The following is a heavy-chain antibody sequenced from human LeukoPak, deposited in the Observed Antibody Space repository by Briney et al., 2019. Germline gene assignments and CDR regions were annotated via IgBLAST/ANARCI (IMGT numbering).Heavy chain of an antibody. CDR1: GFTVSSNY. J-gene: IGHJ4*02. Sequence: GGSLRLSCAASGFTVSSNYMSWVRQAPGQGLEWVSVIYSGGSTYYADSVKGRFTISRHNSKNTLYLQMNSLRAEDTAVYYCARGQWLVLDYWGQGTLVTVSS. V-gene: IGHV3-53*04. D-gene: IGHD6-19*01. CDR3: ARGQWLVLDY. CDR2: IYSGGST.